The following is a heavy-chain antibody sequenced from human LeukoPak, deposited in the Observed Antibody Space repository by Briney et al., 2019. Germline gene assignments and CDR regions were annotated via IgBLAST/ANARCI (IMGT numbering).Heavy chain of an antibody. CDR2: ISAGGGST. D-gene: IGHD6-19*01. J-gene: IGHJ4*02. CDR3: AKGLAVATSYFDC. V-gene: IGHV3-23*01. CDR1: GFIFSGYP. Sequence: PGGSLRLSCAASGFIFSGYPISWVRQAPGKGLEWVSTISAGGGSTYYADSVKGRFTFSTDNSKNTLYLQMNSLKAEDTAVYYCAKGLAVATSYFDCWGQGTLVTVSS.